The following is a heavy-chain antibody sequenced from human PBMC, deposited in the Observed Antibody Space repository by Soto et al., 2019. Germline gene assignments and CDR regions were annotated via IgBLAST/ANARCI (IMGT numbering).Heavy chain of an antibody. Sequence: PSETLSLTCAVSSGSISSSNWWSWVRQPPGKGLEWIGEIYHSGSTNYNPSLKSRVTISVDKSKNQFSLKLSSVTAADTAVYYCARARPIHDYGDYGYYYYYMDVWGKGTTVTVPS. V-gene: IGHV4-4*02. CDR3: ARARPIHDYGDYGYYYYYMDV. J-gene: IGHJ6*03. CDR2: IYHSGST. CDR1: SGSISSSNW. D-gene: IGHD4-17*01.